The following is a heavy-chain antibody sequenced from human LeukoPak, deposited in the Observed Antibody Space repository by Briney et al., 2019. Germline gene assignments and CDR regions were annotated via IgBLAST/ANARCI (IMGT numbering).Heavy chain of an antibody. CDR2: IWYDGSKK. V-gene: IGHV3-33*01. Sequence: PGGSLRLSCAASGYSFSSYGMQWVRQAPGKGLERVAVIWYDGSKKYYADSVKGRITISRDDSKNTLYLQMNSLRAEDTAIYYCARDPGTLATYFDYWGPGTLVTVSS. D-gene: IGHD6-13*01. CDR1: GYSFSSYG. J-gene: IGHJ4*02. CDR3: ARDPGTLATYFDY.